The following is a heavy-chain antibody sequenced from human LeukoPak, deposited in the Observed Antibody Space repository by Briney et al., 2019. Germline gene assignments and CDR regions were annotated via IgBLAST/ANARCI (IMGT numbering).Heavy chain of an antibody. CDR1: RFTFSSYE. Sequence: GGSLRLSCAASRFTFSSYEMNWVRQAPGKGLEWVSYISSSGSTIYYADSVKGRFTISRDNAKNSLYLQMNSLRAEDTAVYYCARDPRGSGSYSSYFDYWGQGTLVTVSS. CDR2: ISSSGSTI. D-gene: IGHD1-26*01. V-gene: IGHV3-48*03. J-gene: IGHJ4*02. CDR3: ARDPRGSGSYSSYFDY.